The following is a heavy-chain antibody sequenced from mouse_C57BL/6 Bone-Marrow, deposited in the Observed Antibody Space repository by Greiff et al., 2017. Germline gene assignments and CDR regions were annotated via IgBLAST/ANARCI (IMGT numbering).Heavy chain of an antibody. CDR3: ARPNWSWFAY. CDR2: INPGSGGT. D-gene: IGHD4-1*01. J-gene: IGHJ3*01. Sequence: VQLQQSGAELVRPGTSVKVSCKASGYAFTNYLIEWVKQRPGQGLEWIGVINPGSGGTNYNEKFKGKATLTASKSSSTAYMQLSSLTSEDSAVYFCARPNWSWFAYWGQGTLVTVSA. CDR1: GYAFTNYL. V-gene: IGHV1-54*01.